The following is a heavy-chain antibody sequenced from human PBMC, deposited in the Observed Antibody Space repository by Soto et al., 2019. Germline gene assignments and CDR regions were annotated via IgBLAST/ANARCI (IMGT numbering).Heavy chain of an antibody. D-gene: IGHD6-6*01. CDR2: INGDASTI. CDR3: VNRSSSSRFDY. CDR1: GFTFSPFW. J-gene: IGHJ4*02. V-gene: IGHV3-74*01. Sequence: GGSLRLSCAASGFTFSPFWMHWVRQAPGKGLVWVSHINGDASTIVYADSVKGRFTISRDNSKNTLYLQMNSLRAEDTAVYFCVNRSSSSRFDYCGQRSVVTVSS.